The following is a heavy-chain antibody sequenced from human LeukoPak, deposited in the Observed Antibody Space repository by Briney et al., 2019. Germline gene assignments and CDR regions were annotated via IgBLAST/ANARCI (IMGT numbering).Heavy chain of an antibody. CDR3: AHSLYSSGWYGSFY. Sequence: GSLRLSCAASGFTFSSYAMSWVRQAPGKGLEWLGGIYYSGSTYYNPSLKSRVTISVDTSKNQFSLKLSSVTAADTAVYYCAHSLYSSGWYGSFYWGQGTLVTVSS. J-gene: IGHJ4*02. CDR2: IYYSGST. CDR1: GFTFSSYA. V-gene: IGHV4-59*05. D-gene: IGHD6-19*01.